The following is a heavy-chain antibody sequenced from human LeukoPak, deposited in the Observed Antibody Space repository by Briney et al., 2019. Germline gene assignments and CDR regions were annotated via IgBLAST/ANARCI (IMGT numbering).Heavy chain of an antibody. D-gene: IGHD4-17*01. V-gene: IGHV3-49*03. J-gene: IGHJ4*02. CDR2: IRSKAYGGTT. Sequence: GGSLRLSCTASGFTFGDYAMSWFRQAPGKGLEWVGFIRSKAYGGTTEYAASVKGRFTISRDDSKSIAYLQMNSLKTEDTAVYYCTREFDYGREQRGREFDYWGQGTLVTVSS. CDR3: TREFDYGREQRGREFDY. CDR1: GFTFGDYA.